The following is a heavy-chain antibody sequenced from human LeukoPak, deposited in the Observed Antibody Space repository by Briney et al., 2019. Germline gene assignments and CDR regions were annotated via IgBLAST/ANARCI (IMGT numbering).Heavy chain of an antibody. CDR2: ISHSGST. Sequence: SETLSLTCAVYGGSFSGYYWSWIRQPPGKGLEWIGEISHSGSTNYNPSLKSRVTISVDTSKNQFSLKLSSVTAADTAVYYCASTLYLYYYDSSGYYYWGQGTLVTVSS. CDR3: ASTLYLYYYDSSGYYY. J-gene: IGHJ4*02. D-gene: IGHD3-22*01. V-gene: IGHV4-34*01. CDR1: GGSFSGYY.